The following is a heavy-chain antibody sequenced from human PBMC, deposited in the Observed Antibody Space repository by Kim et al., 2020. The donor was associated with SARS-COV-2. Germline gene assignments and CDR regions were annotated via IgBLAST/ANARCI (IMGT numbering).Heavy chain of an antibody. D-gene: IGHD4-17*01. CDR3: ARIRMDYGDYGPSYWYFDL. CDR2: INHSGST. J-gene: IGHJ2*01. V-gene: IGHV4-34*01. Sequence: SETLSLTCAVYGGSFSGYYWSWIRQPPGKGLEWIGEINHSGSTNYNPSLKSRVTISVDTSKNQFSLKLSSVTAADTAVYYCARIRMDYGDYGPSYWYFDLWGRGTLVTVSS. CDR1: GGSFSGYY.